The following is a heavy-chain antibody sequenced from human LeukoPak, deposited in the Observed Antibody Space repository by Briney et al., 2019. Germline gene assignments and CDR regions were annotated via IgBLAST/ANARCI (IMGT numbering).Heavy chain of an antibody. CDR1: GYSISSGYY. CDR2: IYHSGST. CDR3: ARGKAGNWAQRAFDY. V-gene: IGHV4-38-2*02. J-gene: IGHJ4*02. Sequence: SETLSLTCTVSGYSISSGYYWGWIRQPPGKGLEWIGSIYHSGSTYYNPSLKSRVTISVDTSKNQFSLKLSSVTAADTAVYYCARGKAGNWAQRAFDYWGQGTLVTVSS. D-gene: IGHD7-27*01.